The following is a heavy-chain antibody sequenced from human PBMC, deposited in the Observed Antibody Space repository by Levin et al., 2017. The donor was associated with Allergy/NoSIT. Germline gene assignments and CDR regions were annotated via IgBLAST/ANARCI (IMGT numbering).Heavy chain of an antibody. CDR3: ARGKGIAVAGTLYGYFDL. D-gene: IGHD6-19*01. J-gene: IGHJ2*01. V-gene: IGHV4-34*01. Sequence: SETLSLTCAVYGGSFSGYYWSWIRQPPGKGLEWIGEINHSGSTNYNPSLKSRVTISVDTSKNQFSLKLSSVTAADTAVYYCARGKGIAVAGTLYGYFDLWGRGTLVTVSS. CDR2: INHSGST. CDR1: GGSFSGYY.